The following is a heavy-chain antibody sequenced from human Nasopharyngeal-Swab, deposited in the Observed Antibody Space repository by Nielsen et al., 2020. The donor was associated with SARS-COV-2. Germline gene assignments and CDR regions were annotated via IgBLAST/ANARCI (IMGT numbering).Heavy chain of an antibody. J-gene: IGHJ4*02. V-gene: IGHV3-23*01. CDR1: GFTFDSYA. CDR3: AKDRYCSGGACYFNGFDS. CDR2: VTGSGSTT. Sequence: GESLKISCAASGFTFDSYAMTWVRQAPGKGLEWVSSVTGSGSTTKYAESVKGRFTISRDNSNKKVYLQMHSLRAEDSAVYYCAKDRYCSGGACYFNGFDSWGQGTLVTVSS. D-gene: IGHD2-15*01.